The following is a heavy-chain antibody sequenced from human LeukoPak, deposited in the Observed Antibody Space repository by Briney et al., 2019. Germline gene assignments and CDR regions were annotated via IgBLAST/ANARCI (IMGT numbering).Heavy chain of an antibody. CDR3: ARIQLWPGDWFDP. J-gene: IGHJ5*02. V-gene: IGHV1-8*01. CDR1: GYTFTSYD. Sequence: ASVKVSCKASGYTFTSYDINWVRQATGQGLEWMGWMNPNSGNTGYAQKFQGRFTMTRNTSISTAYMELSSLRSEDTAVYYCARIQLWPGDWFDPWGQGTLVTVSS. CDR2: MNPNSGNT. D-gene: IGHD5-18*01.